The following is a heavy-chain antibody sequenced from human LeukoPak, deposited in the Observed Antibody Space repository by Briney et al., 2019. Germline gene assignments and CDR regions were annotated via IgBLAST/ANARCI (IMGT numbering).Heavy chain of an antibody. J-gene: IGHJ4*02. CDR3: AREDAPGYSSSSYDY. CDR1: GYTFTSYG. D-gene: IGHD6-13*01. V-gene: IGHV1-18*01. Sequence: ASVKVSCKASGYTFTSYGISWVRQAPGQGLEWMGWISAYNGNTNYAQKFQGRVTMTRDTSTSTVYMELSSLRSEDTAVYYCAREDAPGYSSSSYDYWGQGTLVTVSS. CDR2: ISAYNGNT.